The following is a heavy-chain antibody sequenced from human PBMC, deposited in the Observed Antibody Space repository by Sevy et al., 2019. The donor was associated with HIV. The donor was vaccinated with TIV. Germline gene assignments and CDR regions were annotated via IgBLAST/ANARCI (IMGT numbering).Heavy chain of an antibody. J-gene: IGHJ5*01. CDR1: GFTFSSYG. CDR3: AKAPREAAETRPVWWFDY. V-gene: IGHV3-30*18. Sequence: GGSLRLSCAASGFTFSSYGMHWVRQAPGKGLEWVAVISYDGSNKYYADSVKGRFTISRDNSKNTLYLQMNSLRAEDTAVDYCAKAPREAAETRPVWWFDYWGQGTLVTVSS. D-gene: IGHD6-13*01. CDR2: ISYDGSNK.